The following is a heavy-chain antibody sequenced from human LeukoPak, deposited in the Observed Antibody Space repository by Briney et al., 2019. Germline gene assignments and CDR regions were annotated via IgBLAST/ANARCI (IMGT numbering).Heavy chain of an antibody. J-gene: IGHJ6*03. CDR2: IIPIFGTA. D-gene: IGHD3-22*01. Sequence: SVKVSCKASGGTFSSYAISWVRQAPGQGLEWMGGIIPIFGTANYAQKFQGRVTITADESTSTAYMELSSLRSEDTAVYYCARSAPLYYYDSSGYSPQDYYYYMDVWGKGTTVTISS. CDR1: GGTFSSYA. V-gene: IGHV1-69*13. CDR3: ARSAPLYYYDSSGYSPQDYYYYMDV.